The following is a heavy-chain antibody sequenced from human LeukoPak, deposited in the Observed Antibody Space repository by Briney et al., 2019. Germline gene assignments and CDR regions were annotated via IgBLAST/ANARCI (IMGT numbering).Heavy chain of an antibody. V-gene: IGHV3-30-3*01. CDR1: GFTFSSYV. CDR2: ISYDGSNK. CDR3: ARGAILTGYPYYFDY. D-gene: IGHD3-9*01. J-gene: IGHJ4*01. Sequence: GGSLRLSCAASGFTFSSYVMHWVRQAPGKGLEWVAVISYDGSNKYYADSVKGRFTISRDNSKNTLYLQMNSLRAEDTAVYYCARGAILTGYPYYFDYWGQGTLVTVSS.